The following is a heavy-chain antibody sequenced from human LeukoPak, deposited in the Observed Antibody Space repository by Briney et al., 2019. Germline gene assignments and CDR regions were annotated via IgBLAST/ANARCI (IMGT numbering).Heavy chain of an antibody. Sequence: ASVKVSCKASGYTFSGYYMHWVRQAPGQGLEWMGWINPNSGGTNYAQKFQGRVTMTRDTSISTAYMELSRLRSDDTAVYYCARVRETGDRLAWFDPWGQGTLVTVSS. V-gene: IGHV1-2*02. D-gene: IGHD7-27*01. CDR2: INPNSGGT. CDR1: GYTFSGYY. J-gene: IGHJ5*02. CDR3: ARVRETGDRLAWFDP.